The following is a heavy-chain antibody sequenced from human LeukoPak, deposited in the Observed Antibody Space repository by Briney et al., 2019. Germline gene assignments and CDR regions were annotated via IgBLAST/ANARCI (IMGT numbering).Heavy chain of an antibody. J-gene: IGHJ6*03. Sequence: PSETLSLTCTVSGDSISSYYWSWIRQPAGKGLEWIGRIYTRGSTNYNPSLKSRVTMSVDTSKNQFSLKLSSVTAADTAVYYCARDHGSGSFNYYYMDVWGKGTTVTISS. CDR3: ARDHGSGSFNYYYMDV. D-gene: IGHD3-10*01. CDR1: GDSISSYY. V-gene: IGHV4-4*07. CDR2: IYTRGST.